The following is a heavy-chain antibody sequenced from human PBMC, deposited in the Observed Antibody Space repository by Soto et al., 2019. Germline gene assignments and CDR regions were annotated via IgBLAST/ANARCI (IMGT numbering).Heavy chain of an antibody. J-gene: IGHJ5*02. CDR1: VGSISSSSYY. CDR2: IYYSGST. D-gene: IGHD2-2*01. V-gene: IGHV4-39*01. Sequence: WETLSLTCTFSVGSISSSSYYCGWIRQPPWKGLEWIGSIYYSGSTYYNPSLKSRVTISVDTSKNQFSLKLSSVTAADTAVYYCARQSIVVVPAASRRAFEPWGQGTLVSVS. CDR3: ARQSIVVVPAASRRAFEP.